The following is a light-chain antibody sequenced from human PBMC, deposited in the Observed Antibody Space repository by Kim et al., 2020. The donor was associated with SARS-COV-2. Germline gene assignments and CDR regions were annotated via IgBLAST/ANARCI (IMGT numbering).Light chain of an antibody. Sequence: GQKVTLSCSGRSPNIGNRDVSWYQQLPGTAPKLLIYDNNKRPAGIPDRFSGSKSGTSAALGITGLQTGDEADYYCATWDSSLSGVVFGGGTKVTVL. CDR2: DNN. CDR3: ATWDSSLSGVV. CDR1: SPNIGNRD. J-gene: IGLJ2*01. V-gene: IGLV1-51*01.